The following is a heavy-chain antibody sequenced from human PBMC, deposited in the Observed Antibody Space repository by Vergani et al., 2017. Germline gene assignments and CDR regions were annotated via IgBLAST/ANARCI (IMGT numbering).Heavy chain of an antibody. Sequence: QVQLVQSGAEVGKPGASVKISCKASGYTFTAYYIHWVRQAPEQGLEWMGWINPNTGGTHYAQKFQGRVTMTRDTSISTAYMELSRLRSDDTAVYYCARGPPVAVPAAIFDYWGQGTLVTVSS. D-gene: IGHD2-2*01. CDR2: INPNTGGT. CDR3: ARGPPVAVPAAIFDY. V-gene: IGHV1-2*02. J-gene: IGHJ4*02. CDR1: GYTFTAYY.